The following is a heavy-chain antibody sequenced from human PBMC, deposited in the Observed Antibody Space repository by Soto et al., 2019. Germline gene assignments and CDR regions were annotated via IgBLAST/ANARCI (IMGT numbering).Heavy chain of an antibody. CDR1: GVSISRYY. V-gene: IGHV4-59*08. Sequence: SETLSLTCTVSGVSISRYYWSWIRQSPGKGLEWIGYIYHTGTTDYNPSLKSRVTISVDTSKKQFSLRLRSVTAADTAIYYCARLSAGHGDNHDYWGQGTLVTVSS. J-gene: IGHJ4*02. CDR3: ARLSAGHGDNHDY. D-gene: IGHD4-17*01. CDR2: IYHTGTT.